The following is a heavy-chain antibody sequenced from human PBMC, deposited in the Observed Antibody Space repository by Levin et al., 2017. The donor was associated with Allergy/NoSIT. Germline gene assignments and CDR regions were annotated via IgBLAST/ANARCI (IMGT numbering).Heavy chain of an antibody. CDR2: FDPEDGET. Sequence: ASVKVSCKVSGYTLTELSMHWVRQAPGKGLEWMGGFDPEDGETIYAQKFQGRVTMTEDTSTDTAYMELSSLRSEDTAVYYCATDLPRGDYVWGSYNYWGQGTLVTVSS. J-gene: IGHJ4*02. V-gene: IGHV1-24*01. CDR1: GYTLTELS. D-gene: IGHD3-16*01. CDR3: ATDLPRGDYVWGSYNY.